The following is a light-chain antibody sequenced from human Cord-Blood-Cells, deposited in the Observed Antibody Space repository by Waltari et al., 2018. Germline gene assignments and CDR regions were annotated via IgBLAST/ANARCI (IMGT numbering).Light chain of an antibody. J-gene: IGLJ3*02. Sequence: QSALTQPRSVSGSPGQSVTISCTGTSSDVGGYYYVSWYQQHTGKAPKLMIYDVSKRPSGVPDRFSGSKSGNTASLTISGLQAEDEADYYCCSYAGSYTWVFGGGTKLTVL. CDR1: SSDVGGYYY. CDR3: CSYAGSYTWV. V-gene: IGLV2-11*01. CDR2: DVS.